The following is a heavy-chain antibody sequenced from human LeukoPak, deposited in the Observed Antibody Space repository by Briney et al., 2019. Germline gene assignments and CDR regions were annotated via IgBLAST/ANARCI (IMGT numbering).Heavy chain of an antibody. CDR3: AREYSSSFDY. J-gene: IGHJ4*02. CDR2: IYHSGST. D-gene: IGHD6-6*01. CDR1: GGSISSSNW. V-gene: IGHV4-4*02. Sequence: SETLSLTCAVSGGSISSSNWWSWVRQPPGKGLEWIGEIYHSGSTNYNPSLKSRVTISVDTSKNQFSLKLSSVTAADTAVYYCAREYSSSFDYWGQGTLVTVSS.